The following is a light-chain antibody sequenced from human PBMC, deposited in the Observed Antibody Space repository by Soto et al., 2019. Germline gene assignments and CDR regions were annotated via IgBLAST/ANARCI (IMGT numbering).Light chain of an antibody. CDR1: RSDIDDYKY. V-gene: IGLV2-8*01. J-gene: IGLJ2*01. CDR2: EVT. CDR3: NSFAVMNRAVV. Sequence: QSVLTQPPSASGSPGQSVTISCTGTRSDIDDYKYVSWYQQHPDKTPKLMIYEVTKRLSGVPDRFSGSKSGNTASLTVSWLQADDEAYYYCNSFAVMNRAVVFGGGTKLTVL.